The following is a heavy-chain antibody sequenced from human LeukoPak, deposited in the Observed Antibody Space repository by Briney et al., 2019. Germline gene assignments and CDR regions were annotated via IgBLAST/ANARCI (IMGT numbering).Heavy chain of an antibody. CDR1: GFTFGSHA. J-gene: IGHJ4*02. Sequence: GGSLRLSCEASGFTFGSHAMYWVRQAPGKGLEWVAGIFGSGGSPHYADPVKGRFTISRDNSRNTVYLQINSLRAEDAAVYYCGKTTDGYSSGQKPAWPVDYWGQGTLVTVSS. CDR2: IFGSGGSP. V-gene: IGHV3-23*01. D-gene: IGHD5-18*01. CDR3: GKTTDGYSSGQKPAWPVDY.